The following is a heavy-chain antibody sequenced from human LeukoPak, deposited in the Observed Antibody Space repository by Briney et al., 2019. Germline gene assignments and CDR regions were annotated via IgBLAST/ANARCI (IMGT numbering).Heavy chain of an antibody. CDR3: AELGITMIGGV. Sequence: GGSLRLSCAASGFIFSNFEMNWVRQAPGKGLEWVSYISSSGSTIYYADSVKGRFTISRDNAKNSLYLQMNSLRAEDTAVYYCAELGITMIGGVWGKGTTVTISS. CDR1: GFIFSNFE. J-gene: IGHJ6*04. CDR2: ISSSGSTI. D-gene: IGHD3-10*02. V-gene: IGHV3-48*03.